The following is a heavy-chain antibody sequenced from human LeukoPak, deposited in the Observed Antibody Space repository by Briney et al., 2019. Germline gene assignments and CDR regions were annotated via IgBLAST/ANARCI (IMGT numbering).Heavy chain of an antibody. Sequence: SETLSLTCTVSHGSISSNSYSWSWIRQPAGEGLEWIGRIYASGSTNYNPSLKSRVIISLDTAKNQFSLKLSSVTAADTAVYYCARGGTVTRFFDYWGQGTLVTVSS. CDR3: ARGGTVTRFFDY. V-gene: IGHV4-61*02. CDR1: HGSISSNSYS. J-gene: IGHJ4*02. CDR2: IYASGST. D-gene: IGHD4-17*01.